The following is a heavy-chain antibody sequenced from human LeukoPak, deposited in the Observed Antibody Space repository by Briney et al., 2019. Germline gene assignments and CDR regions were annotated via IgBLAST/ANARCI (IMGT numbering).Heavy chain of an antibody. J-gene: IGHJ4*02. D-gene: IGHD5-12*01. CDR2: ISSGSTYI. V-gene: IGHV3-21*01. Sequence: GGSLRLSCAASGFTFSNYNMNWVRPAPGKGLEWVSSISSGSTYIHYVYSVKGRFTISRDNAKNSLYLQMNRLRAEDTAVYYCARDSYSGTDYWGQASLVTVSS. CDR1: GFTFSNYN. CDR3: ARDSYSGTDY.